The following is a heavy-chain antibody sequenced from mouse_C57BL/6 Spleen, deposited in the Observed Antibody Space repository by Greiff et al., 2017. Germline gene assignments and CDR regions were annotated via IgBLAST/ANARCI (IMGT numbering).Heavy chain of an antibody. CDR2: ISSGSSTI. CDR3: ARGIDWYFDV. CDR1: GFTFSDYG. Sequence: EVQVVESGGGLVKPGGSLKLSCAASGFTFSDYGMHWVRQAPETGLEWVAYISSGSSTIYYADTVKGRFTISRDNAKNTLFLQMTSLRSEDTAMYYCARGIDWYFDVWGTGTTVTVSS. J-gene: IGHJ1*03. V-gene: IGHV5-17*01.